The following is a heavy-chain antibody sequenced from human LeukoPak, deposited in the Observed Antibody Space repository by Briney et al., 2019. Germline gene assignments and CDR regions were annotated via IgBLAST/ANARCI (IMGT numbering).Heavy chain of an antibody. V-gene: IGHV4-4*02. CDR1: GGSISSTNW. Sequence: KSSETLSLTCAVSGGSISSTNWWSWVRRPPGKGLEWIGEIYHSGSTNYNPSLKSRVTISVDKSKNQFSLRLSSVTAADTAVYYCAKKYCYDSRPLDYWGQGTLVTVSS. CDR3: AKKYCYDSRPLDY. J-gene: IGHJ4*02. D-gene: IGHD3-22*01. CDR2: IYHSGST.